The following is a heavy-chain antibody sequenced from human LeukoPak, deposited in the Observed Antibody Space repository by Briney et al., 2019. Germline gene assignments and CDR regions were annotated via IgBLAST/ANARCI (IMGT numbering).Heavy chain of an antibody. J-gene: IGHJ4*02. Sequence: GGSLRLSCAASGFTFSSYSMNWVRQAPGKGLEWVSSISSSSSYIYYADSVKGRFTVSRDNAKNSLYLQMNSLRDEDTAMYYCARFYYDISGYFSSFDRWGQGTLVTVSS. CDR1: GFTFSSYS. D-gene: IGHD3-22*01. CDR3: ARFYYDISGYFSSFDR. V-gene: IGHV3-21*01. CDR2: ISSSSSYI.